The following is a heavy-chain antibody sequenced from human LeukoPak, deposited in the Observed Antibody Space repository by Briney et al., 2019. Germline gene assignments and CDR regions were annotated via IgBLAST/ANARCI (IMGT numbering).Heavy chain of an antibody. CDR2: IYYSGST. CDR1: GGSISSSSYY. CDR3: ARQEGVRGVMS. Sequence: SETLSLTCTVSGGSISSSSYYWGWIRQPPGKGLEWIGSIYYSGSTYYNPSLKSRVTISVDTSKNQFSLKLSSVTAADTAVYYCARQEGVRGVMSWGQGTLVTVSS. V-gene: IGHV4-39*01. D-gene: IGHD3-10*01. J-gene: IGHJ4*02.